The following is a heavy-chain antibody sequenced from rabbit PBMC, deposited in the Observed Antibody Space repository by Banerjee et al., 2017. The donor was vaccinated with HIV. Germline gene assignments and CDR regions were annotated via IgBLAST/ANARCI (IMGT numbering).Heavy chain of an antibody. D-gene: IGHD4-2*01. CDR1: GFSFSSVYD. Sequence: QEQLVESGGGLVQPEGSLTLTCTVSGFSFSSVYDMCWVRQAPGKGLEWIGCIYTGSSGRPYYASWAKGRFTISKASSTTVTLQMTSLTAADTATYFCARGLLIGDLWGPGTLVTVS. CDR2: IYTGSSGRP. V-gene: IGHV1S45*01. J-gene: IGHJ4*01. CDR3: ARGLLIGDL.